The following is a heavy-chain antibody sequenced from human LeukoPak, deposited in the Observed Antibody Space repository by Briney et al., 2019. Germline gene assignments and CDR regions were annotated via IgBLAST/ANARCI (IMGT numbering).Heavy chain of an antibody. CDR3: ANYIGGGHFDY. Sequence: GGSLRLSCAASGFTFSTYGMSWVRQAPGKGLEWVSAISGSGGSTYYADSVKGRFTISRDNSKNTLYLQMNSLRVEATAVYYCANYIGGGHFDYWGQGTLVTVSS. CDR1: GFTFSTYG. V-gene: IGHV3-23*01. D-gene: IGHD3-10*01. CDR2: ISGSGGST. J-gene: IGHJ4*02.